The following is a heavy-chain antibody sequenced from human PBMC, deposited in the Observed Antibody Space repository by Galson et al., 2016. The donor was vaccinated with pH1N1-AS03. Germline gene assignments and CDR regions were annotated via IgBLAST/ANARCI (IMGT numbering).Heavy chain of an antibody. D-gene: IGHD6-19*01. J-gene: IGHJ4*02. CDR1: GFSLTTSAVG. V-gene: IGHV2-5*02. CDR2: IYWDDDK. CDR3: AHTSGWLPDK. Sequence: PALVKPTQTLTLTCTFSGFSLTTSAVGVVWIRQPPGKALEWLALIYWDDDKRYNSSLKSRLTITKDTSKNQVVLTMTNLDPVDTATYYCAHTSGWLPDKWGQGALVTVSS.